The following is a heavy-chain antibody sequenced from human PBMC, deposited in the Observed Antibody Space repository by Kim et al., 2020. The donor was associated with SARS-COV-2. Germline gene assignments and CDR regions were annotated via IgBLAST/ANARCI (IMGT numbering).Heavy chain of an antibody. J-gene: IGHJ6*02. V-gene: IGHV4-34*01. CDR1: GGSFSGYY. CDR2: INHSGST. CDR3: ARGPYYDFWSGYYPYGMDV. D-gene: IGHD3-3*01. Sequence: SETLSLTCAVYGGSFSGYYWSWIRQPPGKGLEWIGEINHSGSTNYNPSLKSRVTISVDTSKNQFSLKLSSVTAADTAVYYCARGPYYDFWSGYYPYGMDVWGQGTTVTVSS.